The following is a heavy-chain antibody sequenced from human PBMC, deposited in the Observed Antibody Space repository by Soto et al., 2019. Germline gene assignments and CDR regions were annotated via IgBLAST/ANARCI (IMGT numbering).Heavy chain of an antibody. V-gene: IGHV3-74*01. CDR3: ARGVPGYYAVDV. Sequence: PGESLKISCAASGFTFSSYWMHWVRQAPGKGLMWISRLNSGGTTANYAVSVSGRFTISRDNAKNTLYLQLNSLSDEDTAVYYCARGVPGYYAVDVWGQGTTVTVAS. CDR2: LNSGGTTA. CDR1: GFTFSSYW. J-gene: IGHJ6*01.